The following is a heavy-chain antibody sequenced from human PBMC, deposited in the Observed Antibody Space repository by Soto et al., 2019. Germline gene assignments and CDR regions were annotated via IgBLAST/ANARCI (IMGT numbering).Heavy chain of an antibody. J-gene: IGHJ5*02. V-gene: IGHV3-7*03. CDR1: GFTFRSYW. CDR2: IKQDGSEK. CDR3: ARVMTTVTTYWFDP. D-gene: IGHD4-4*01. Sequence: LRLSCAASGFTFRSYWMSWVRQAPGKGLEWVANIKQDGSEKYYVDSVKGRFTISRDNAKNSLYLQMNSLRAEDTAAYYCARVMTTVTTYWFDPWGQGTLVTVSS.